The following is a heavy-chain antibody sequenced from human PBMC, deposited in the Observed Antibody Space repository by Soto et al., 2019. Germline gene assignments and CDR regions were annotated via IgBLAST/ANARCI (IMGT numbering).Heavy chain of an antibody. CDR3: ARSIGFSSGWFLT. Sequence: GESLKISCKGSGYIFTDYWIDWVRQMPGKGLEWMGIIYPGDSDTRYSPSFEGQVIISADKSISTAYLQWSSLKASDNAMYYCARSIGFSSGWFLTWGQGTMVTVSS. J-gene: IGHJ5*02. CDR1: GYIFTDYW. D-gene: IGHD6-19*01. CDR2: IYPGDSDT. V-gene: IGHV5-51*01.